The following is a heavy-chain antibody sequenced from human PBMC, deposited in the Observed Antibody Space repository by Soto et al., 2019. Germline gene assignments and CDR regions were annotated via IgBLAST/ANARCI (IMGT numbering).Heavy chain of an antibody. CDR3: ARGCTNGVCSGGFGS. CDR1: GYTFTRYD. CDR2: MNPNSGNT. D-gene: IGHD2-8*01. V-gene: IGHV1-8*01. Sequence: ASVKVSCKASGYTFTRYDINWVRQATGQGLEWMGWMNPNSGNTGYAQKFQGRFTMTRNTSISTAYMELISLRPDDTAVYYCARGCTNGVCSGGFGSWGQGALVTVSS. J-gene: IGHJ4*02.